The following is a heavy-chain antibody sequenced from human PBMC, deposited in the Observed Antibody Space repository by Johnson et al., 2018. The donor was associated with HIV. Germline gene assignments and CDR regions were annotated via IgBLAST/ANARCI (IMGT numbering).Heavy chain of an antibody. Sequence: MQLVESGGGVVRPGGSLRLSCAASGFIFDDYGMSWVRQAPGKGLECVSGINWNGGSTGYADSVKGRFIISRDNAKNSLYLQMNSLRAEDTALYYCARVVLVRLAVAGPSRDAFDIWGQVTMVTVSS. CDR2: INWNGGST. J-gene: IGHJ3*02. CDR3: ARVVLVRLAVAGPSRDAFDI. CDR1: GFIFDDYG. D-gene: IGHD6-19*01. V-gene: IGHV3-20*04.